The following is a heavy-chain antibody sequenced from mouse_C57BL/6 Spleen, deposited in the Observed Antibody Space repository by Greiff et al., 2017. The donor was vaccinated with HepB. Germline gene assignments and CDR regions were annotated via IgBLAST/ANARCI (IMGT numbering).Heavy chain of an antibody. CDR3: TRVYYYGSSSPAWFAY. J-gene: IGHJ3*01. D-gene: IGHD1-1*01. V-gene: IGHV5-9-1*02. CDR1: GFTFSSYA. CDR2: ISSGGDYI. Sequence: EVQRVESGEGLVKPGGSLKLSCAASGFTFSSYAMSWVRQTPEKRLEWVAYISSGGDYIYYADTVKGRFTISRDNARNTLYLQMSSLKSEDTAMYYCTRVYYYGSSSPAWFAYWGQGTLVTVSA.